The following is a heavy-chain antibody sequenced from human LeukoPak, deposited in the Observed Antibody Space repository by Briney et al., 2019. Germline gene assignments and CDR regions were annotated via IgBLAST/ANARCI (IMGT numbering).Heavy chain of an antibody. D-gene: IGHD3-3*01. CDR1: GVSISSYY. V-gene: IGHV4-59*08. J-gene: IGHJ6*03. Sequence: PSETLSLTCTVSGVSISSYYWSWIRQPPGKGLEWIGYIYYSGSTNYNPSLKSRVTIPVDTSKNQFSLKLSSVTAADTAVYYCARGSYDFWKAPLTLYYYYMDVWGKGTTVTVSS. CDR3: ARGSYDFWKAPLTLYYYYMDV. CDR2: IYYSGST.